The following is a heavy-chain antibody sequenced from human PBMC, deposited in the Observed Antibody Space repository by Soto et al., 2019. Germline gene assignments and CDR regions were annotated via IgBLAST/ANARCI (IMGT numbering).Heavy chain of an antibody. Sequence: QVHLVQSGAEVKKPGSSVKVSCKASGGTFSSYAISWVRQAPGQGLEWMGGIIPIFGTANYAQKFQGRVTITAEESTSTAYMEMSSLRSEDTAVYYCARGAKGYSGYASPNWFDPWGQGTLVTVSS. V-gene: IGHV1-69*12. D-gene: IGHD5-12*01. CDR1: GGTFSSYA. J-gene: IGHJ5*02. CDR3: ARGAKGYSGYASPNWFDP. CDR2: IIPIFGTA.